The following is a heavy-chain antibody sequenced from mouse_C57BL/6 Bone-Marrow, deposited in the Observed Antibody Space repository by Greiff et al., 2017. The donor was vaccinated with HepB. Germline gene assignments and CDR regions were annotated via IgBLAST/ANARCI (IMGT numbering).Heavy chain of an antibody. CDR1: GYTFTSYW. J-gene: IGHJ3*01. Sequence: QVQLQQPGAELVMPGASVKLSCKASGYTFTSYWMHWVKQRPGQGLEWIGEIDPSDSYTNYNQKFKGKSTLTVDKSSSTAYMQLSSLTSEDSAVYYCARIYDCYLFAYWGQGTLVTVSA. CDR2: IDPSDSYT. D-gene: IGHD2-3*01. V-gene: IGHV1-69*01. CDR3: ARIYDCYLFAY.